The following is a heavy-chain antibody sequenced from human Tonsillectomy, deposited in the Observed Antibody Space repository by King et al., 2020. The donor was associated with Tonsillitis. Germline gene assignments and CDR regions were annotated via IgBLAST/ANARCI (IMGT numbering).Heavy chain of an antibody. Sequence: QLVQSGAEVKKPGASVKVSCKASGYTFTGYYMNLGRQSPGQGREWMGWFNPDSRGTNYAQKFKGRVTMTRDTSISTAYMELIRLRSDDTAVYYCASDPGYSSSVAGYYGMDVWGQGTTVTVSS. D-gene: IGHD6-6*01. CDR3: ASDPGYSSSVAGYYGMDV. CDR2: FNPDSRGT. V-gene: IGHV1-2*02. CDR1: GYTFTGYY. J-gene: IGHJ6*02.